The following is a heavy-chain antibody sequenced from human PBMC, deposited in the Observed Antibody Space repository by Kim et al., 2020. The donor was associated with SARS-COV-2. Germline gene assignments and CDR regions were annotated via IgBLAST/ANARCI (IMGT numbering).Heavy chain of an antibody. V-gene: IGHV3-21*01. Sequence: GGSLRLSCAASGFVFSDYAIHWVRQAPGKGLEWVSAITSNGRSMFYVDSVKGRFTISRDTAKNSVFLQMDSLRAEDTAIYYCARRQANSGKYGLDVWGQG. CDR1: GFVFSDYA. CDR3: ARRQANSGKYGLDV. J-gene: IGHJ6*02. CDR2: ITSNGRSM.